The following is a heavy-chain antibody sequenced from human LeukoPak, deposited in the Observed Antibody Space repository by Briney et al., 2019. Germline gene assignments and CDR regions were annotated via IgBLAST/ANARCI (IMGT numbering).Heavy chain of an antibody. Sequence: ASVKVSCKASGYTFTSYGISWVRQAPGQGLEWMGWISAYNGNTNYAQKFQGRVTMTEDTSTDTAYMELSSLRSEDTAVYYCATDGSVAGPGVRYYFDYWGQGTLVTVSS. D-gene: IGHD6-19*01. CDR3: ATDGSVAGPGVRYYFDY. CDR1: GYTFTSYG. CDR2: ISAYNGNT. V-gene: IGHV1-18*01. J-gene: IGHJ4*02.